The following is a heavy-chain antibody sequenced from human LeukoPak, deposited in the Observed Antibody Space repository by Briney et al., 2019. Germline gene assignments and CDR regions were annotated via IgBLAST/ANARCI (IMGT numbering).Heavy chain of an antibody. CDR2: ISNDGTTT. J-gene: IGHJ4*02. V-gene: IGHV3-74*01. CDR3: ARDHYGSGSY. Sequence: GGSLRLSCAASGFTFSGYWMLWVRQAPGKGLVWVSRISNDGTTTNYADSVKGRFTMSRDNAKNTLYLQMNSLRAEDTAVYYCARDHYGSGSYWGQGALATVSS. D-gene: IGHD3-10*01. CDR1: GFTFSGYW.